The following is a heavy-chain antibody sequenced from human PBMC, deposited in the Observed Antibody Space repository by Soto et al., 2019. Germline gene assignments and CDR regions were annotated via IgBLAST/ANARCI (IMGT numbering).Heavy chain of an antibody. J-gene: IGHJ6*03. CDR2: MNPNSGNT. Sequence: ASVKVSCKASGYTFTSYDINWVRQATGQGLEWMGWMNPNSGNTGYAQKFQGRVTMTRNTSISTAYMELSSLRSEDTAVYYCARVRGSYYYMDVWGKGTTVTVSS. V-gene: IGHV1-8*01. CDR3: ARVRGSYYYMDV. D-gene: IGHD2-15*01. CDR1: GYTFTSYD.